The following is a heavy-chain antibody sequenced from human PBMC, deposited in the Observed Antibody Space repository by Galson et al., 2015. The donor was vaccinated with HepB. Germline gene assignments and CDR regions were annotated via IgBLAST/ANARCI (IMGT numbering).Heavy chain of an antibody. D-gene: IGHD5-12*01. V-gene: IGHV3-7*01. CDR3: ARKRGAYDWFYYYYGMDV. CDR1: GFTFISYW. J-gene: IGHJ6*02. CDR2: IKQDGSEK. Sequence: SLRLSCAASGFTFISYWMSWVRQAPGKGLEWVANIKQDGSEKYYVDSVKGRFTISRDNAKNSLYLQMNSLRAEDTAVYYCARKRGAYDWFYYYYGMDVWGQGTTVTVSS.